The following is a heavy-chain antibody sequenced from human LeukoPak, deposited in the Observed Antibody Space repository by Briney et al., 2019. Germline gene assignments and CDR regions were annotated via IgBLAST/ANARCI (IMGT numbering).Heavy chain of an antibody. CDR1: RFTFSSYA. Sequence: PGGSLRLSCAASRFTFSSYAMHWVRQAPGKGLEWVAVISYDGSNKYYADSVKGRFTISRDNSKNTLYLQMNSLRAEDTAVYYCARDRVAFDIWGQGTMVTVSS. J-gene: IGHJ3*02. V-gene: IGHV3-30*04. CDR2: ISYDGSNK. CDR3: ARDRVAFDI.